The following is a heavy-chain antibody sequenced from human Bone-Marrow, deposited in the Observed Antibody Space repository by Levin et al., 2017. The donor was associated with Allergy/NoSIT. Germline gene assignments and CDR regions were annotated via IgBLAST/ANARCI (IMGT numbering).Heavy chain of an antibody. D-gene: IGHD3-10*01. CDR1: GGSITTYF. CDR3: ARDSGRVHRAFNV. Sequence: SQTLSLTCTVSGGSITTYFWSWIRQPPGKGLEWIGHINDRGTTTYNSSLKSRVTISLDTSKNYISLNLTSVTAADTAVYYCARDSGRVHRAFNVWGQGTMVTVSS. V-gene: IGHV4-59*01. J-gene: IGHJ3*01. CDR2: INDRGTT.